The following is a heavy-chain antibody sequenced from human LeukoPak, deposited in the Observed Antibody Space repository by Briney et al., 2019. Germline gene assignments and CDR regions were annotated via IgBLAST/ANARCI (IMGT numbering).Heavy chain of an antibody. CDR2: IWYDGSNK. CDR1: GFTFSSYG. J-gene: IGHJ4*02. D-gene: IGHD5-18*01. Sequence: GGSLRLSCAASGFTFSSYGMHWVRQAPGKGLEWVAVIWYDGSNKYYADSVKGRFTISRDNSKNTLYLQMNSLRAEDTAVYYCARELRGYSYNDYWGQGTLATVSS. V-gene: IGHV3-33*01. CDR3: ARELRGYSYNDY.